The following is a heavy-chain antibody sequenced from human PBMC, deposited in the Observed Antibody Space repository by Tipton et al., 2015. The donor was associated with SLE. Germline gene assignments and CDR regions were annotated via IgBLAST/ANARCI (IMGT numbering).Heavy chain of an antibody. J-gene: IGHJ4*02. Sequence: TLSLTCAVSGGSISSGGYSWSWIRQPPGKGLEWIGYIYHSGSTYYNPSLKSRVTISVDTSKNQFSLKLSSVTAADTAVYYCARESEGSYSSWLNYWGQGTLVTVPS. CDR2: IYHSGST. D-gene: IGHD6-6*01. CDR3: ARESEGSYSSWLNY. CDR1: GGSISSGGYS. V-gene: IGHV4-30-2*01.